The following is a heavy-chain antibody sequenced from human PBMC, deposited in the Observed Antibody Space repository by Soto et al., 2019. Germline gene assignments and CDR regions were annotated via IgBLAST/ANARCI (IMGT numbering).Heavy chain of an antibody. CDR3: ARWSYLDY. CDR1: GFSFGSYA. J-gene: IGHJ4*02. V-gene: IGHV3-23*01. CDR2: ISGSDGKT. Sequence: DVQLWESGGGLVQPGGSLRLSCAASGFSFGSYALSWVRQAPGKVLEWVSTISGSDGKTFYADSVKGRFSISRDTSQSTLYLQMNSLRADDMDMYYCARWSYLDYWGQGIRVTVSS. D-gene: IGHD3-3*01.